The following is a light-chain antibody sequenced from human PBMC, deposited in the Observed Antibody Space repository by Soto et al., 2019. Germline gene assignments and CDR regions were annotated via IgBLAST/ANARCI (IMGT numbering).Light chain of an antibody. CDR1: SSDTAGYNC. CDR3: SSYTTSNTPLYV. V-gene: IGLV2-14*01. Sequence: QSALTQPASVSGSPGQSITISCTGTSSDTAGYNCVSWYQQHPGKAPKLMIYEVSNRPTGVSNRFSGSQSGNTASLTISGLQDEDEANYYSSSYTTSNTPLYVFGTGTKLTVL. CDR2: EVS. J-gene: IGLJ1*01.